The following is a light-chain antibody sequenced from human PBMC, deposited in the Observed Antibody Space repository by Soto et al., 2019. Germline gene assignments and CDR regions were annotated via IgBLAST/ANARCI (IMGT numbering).Light chain of an antibody. CDR3: SSYTSSSTFYV. Sequence: QSALTQPASVSGSPGQSITISCTGTSSDVGGYNYVSWYQQHPGKAPKLMIYEVSNRPSGVSNRFSGSKSGNTASLTISGLRAEDEADYSCSSYTSSSTFYVFGTGTKVTVL. CDR1: SSDVGGYNY. J-gene: IGLJ1*01. V-gene: IGLV2-14*01. CDR2: EVS.